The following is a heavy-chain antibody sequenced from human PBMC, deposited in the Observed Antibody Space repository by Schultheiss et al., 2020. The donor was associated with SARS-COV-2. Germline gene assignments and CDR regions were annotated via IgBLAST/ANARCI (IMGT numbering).Heavy chain of an antibody. V-gene: IGHV4-30-4*08. Sequence: SQTLSLTCTVSGGSISSGDYYWSWIRQPPGKGLEWIGYIYNSGSTYYNPSLKSRVTISVDTSKNQFSLKLSSVTAADTAVYYCARAPKYYYDSSGYYRYFDYWGQGTLVTVSS. J-gene: IGHJ4*02. CDR1: GGSISSGDYY. CDR2: IYNSGST. CDR3: ARAPKYYYDSSGYYRYFDY. D-gene: IGHD3-22*01.